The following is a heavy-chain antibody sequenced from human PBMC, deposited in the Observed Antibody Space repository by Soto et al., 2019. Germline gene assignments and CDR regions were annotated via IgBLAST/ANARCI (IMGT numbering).Heavy chain of an antibody. V-gene: IGHV4-59*08. CDR3: ARKAGGGTSFLFDY. Sequence: QVQLHESGPGLVKPSETLSLTCTVSGGSIGSSYWTWIRQPPGKGLEWIGDIYYSGSTNYNSSLKSRVTISVDTSKNQFSLSLSSVTAADTAVYYCARKAGGGTSFLFDYWGQGTLVTVSS. J-gene: IGHJ4*02. CDR2: IYYSGST. D-gene: IGHD2-15*01. CDR1: GGSIGSSY.